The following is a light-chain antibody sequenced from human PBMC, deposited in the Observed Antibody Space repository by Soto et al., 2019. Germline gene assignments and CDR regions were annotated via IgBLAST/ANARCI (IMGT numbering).Light chain of an antibody. Sequence: QSALTHPASVSWSPGQSITIACTGTSSDVGSYHYVSWFQQHPGKAPKLIIFEVSDRPSGVSTRFSGSKSGDTASLTISGLHADDEADYYCSSYTSGRDVYVFGGGTKVTVL. J-gene: IGLJ1*01. V-gene: IGLV2-14*01. CDR1: SSDVGSYHY. CDR2: EVS. CDR3: SSYTSGRDVYV.